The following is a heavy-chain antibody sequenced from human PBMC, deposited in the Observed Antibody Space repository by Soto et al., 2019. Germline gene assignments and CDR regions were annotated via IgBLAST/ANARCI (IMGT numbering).Heavy chain of an antibody. CDR2: IRASDGST. J-gene: IGHJ4*02. CDR1: GFTFSSYA. Sequence: GGSLRLSCAASGFTFSSYAMTWVRQAPGKGLEWVSTIRASDGSTYYADSVKGRFTISRDNSMNTLFLHMDSLRAEDTAIYYCAKGGYTSPLDYWGLGTLVTVSS. CDR3: AKGGYTSPLDY. V-gene: IGHV3-23*01. D-gene: IGHD5-12*01.